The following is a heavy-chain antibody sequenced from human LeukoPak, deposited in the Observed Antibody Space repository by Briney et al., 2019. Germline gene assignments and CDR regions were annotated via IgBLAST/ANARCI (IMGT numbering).Heavy chain of an antibody. CDR3: ARDPSYYDILTGYYYYYYMDV. Sequence: GGSLRLSCAASGFTVSSNYMSWVRQAPGKGLEWVSVIYSGGSTYYADSVKGRFTISRDNAKNTLYLQMNSLRAEDTAVYYCARDPSYYDILTGYYYYYYMDVWGKGTTVTVSS. V-gene: IGHV3-53*01. CDR1: GFTVSSNY. J-gene: IGHJ6*03. D-gene: IGHD3-9*01. CDR2: IYSGGST.